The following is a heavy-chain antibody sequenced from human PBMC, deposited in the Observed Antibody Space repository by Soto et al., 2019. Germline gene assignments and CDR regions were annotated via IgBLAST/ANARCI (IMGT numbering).Heavy chain of an antibody. CDR3: AKKRAFGDYSPDY. V-gene: IGHV3-23*01. Sequence: GGSLRLYCAACGFIFSNYPMKWVRQAPGKGLEWVSVISGSSDTTYYADSVKGRFTISRDNSKNTLYLQMNSLRAEDTAVYYCAKKRAFGDYSPDYWGQGTRVTVSS. CDR1: GFIFSNYP. D-gene: IGHD4-17*01. CDR2: ISGSSDTT. J-gene: IGHJ4*02.